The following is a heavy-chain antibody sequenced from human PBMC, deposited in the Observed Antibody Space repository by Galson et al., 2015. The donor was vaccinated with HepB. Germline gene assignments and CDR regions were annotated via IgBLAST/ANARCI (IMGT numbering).Heavy chain of an antibody. CDR1: GFTFSSYA. CDR3: ARVAANCSGGSCYSGGWFDP. CDR2: INAGNGNT. D-gene: IGHD2-15*01. J-gene: IGHJ5*02. V-gene: IGHV1-3*01. Sequence: SVKVSCKASGFTFSSYAMHWVRQAPGQRLEWMGWINAGNGNTKYSQKFQGRVTITRDTSASTPYMELSSLRSEDTAVYYCARVAANCSGGSCYSGGWFDPWGQGTLVTVSS.